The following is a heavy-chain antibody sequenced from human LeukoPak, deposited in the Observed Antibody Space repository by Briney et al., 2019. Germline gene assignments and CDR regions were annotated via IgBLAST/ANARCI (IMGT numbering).Heavy chain of an antibody. J-gene: IGHJ4*02. V-gene: IGHV3-20*01. D-gene: IGHD3-22*01. CDR3: ARDHVGSGYYYCDR. CDR2: ITENGGSV. CDR1: GFTFADYG. Sequence: GGSLRISCAASGFTFADYGMSWVRQAPGKGLEWVSGITENGGSVGYADAMKGRFTVSRDNAKNSLYLQMNSLRDEDTALYHCARDHVGSGYYYCDRWGQGTLLTVSS.